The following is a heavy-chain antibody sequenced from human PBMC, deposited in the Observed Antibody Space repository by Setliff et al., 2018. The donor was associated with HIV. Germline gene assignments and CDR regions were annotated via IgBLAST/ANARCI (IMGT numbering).Heavy chain of an antibody. V-gene: IGHV3-43D*03. CDR2: ITWNGDTT. CDR1: GFSLDDYA. CDR3: ARGPTGSGSAYLDN. Sequence: PGGSLRLSCAASGFSLDDYAMHWVRQLPGKGLEWASLITWNGDTTYYADSVKGRFSISRDTSKNSLYLQMNSLTGEDTALYYCARGPTGSGSAYLDNWGQGTLVTSPQ. J-gene: IGHJ4*02. D-gene: IGHD3-10*01.